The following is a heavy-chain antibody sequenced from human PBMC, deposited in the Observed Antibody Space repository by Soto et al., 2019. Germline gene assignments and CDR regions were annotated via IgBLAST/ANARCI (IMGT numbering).Heavy chain of an antibody. Sequence: EVQLLESGGGLIQPGGSLRLSCAASGLTFSNYVMSWVRQAPGKGLEWVAAISGGGSMWHAESLGGRFTVSRDNSKNTLFLQMNSLRVEDTAVYHCAQGSSNSRPYYFETWGQGALVAVSA. CDR2: ISGGGSM. J-gene: IGHJ4*02. V-gene: IGHV3-23*01. D-gene: IGHD3-10*01. CDR3: AQGSSNSRPYYFET. CDR1: GLTFSNYV.